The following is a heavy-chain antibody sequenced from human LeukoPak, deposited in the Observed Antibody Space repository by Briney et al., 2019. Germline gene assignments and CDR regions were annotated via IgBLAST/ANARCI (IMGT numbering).Heavy chain of an antibody. CDR3: ARTYSSSSHFDY. J-gene: IGHJ4*02. D-gene: IGHD6-6*01. CDR2: IYTSGST. CDR1: GGSISSYY. V-gene: IGHV4-4*09. Sequence: SETLSLTCTVSGGSISSYYWSWIRQPPGKGLEWIGHIYTSGSTNYNPSLKSRVTISVDTPKNQFSLKVSSVTAADTAVYYCARTYSSSSHFDYWGQGTLVTVSS.